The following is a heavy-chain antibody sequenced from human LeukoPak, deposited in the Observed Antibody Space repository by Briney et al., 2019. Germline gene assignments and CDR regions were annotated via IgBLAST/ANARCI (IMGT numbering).Heavy chain of an antibody. CDR2: FYNSGST. CDR3: ATGDLSSFDY. V-gene: IGHV4-4*07. CDR1: GGAISSWY. J-gene: IGHJ4*02. D-gene: IGHD4-17*01. Sequence: SETLSLTCAVSGGAISSWYWSWIRQPAEKGLEWIGRFYNSGSTKYNPSLKSRVSMSVDTFKNQFSLKLVSVTAADTAVYYCATGDLSSFDYWGQGALVTVSS.